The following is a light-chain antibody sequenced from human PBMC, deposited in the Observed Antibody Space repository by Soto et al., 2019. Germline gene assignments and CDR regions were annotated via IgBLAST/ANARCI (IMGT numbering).Light chain of an antibody. CDR1: QSVSSSY. Sequence: EIVLTQSPGTLSFSPGERSTLSLRASQSVSSSYLAWYQQKPGQAPRLLIYGASSRATGIPDRFSGSGSGTDFTLTISRLEPEDFAVYYCQQYGSSGTFGQGTKV. CDR2: GAS. J-gene: IGKJ1*01. CDR3: QQYGSSGT. V-gene: IGKV3-20*01.